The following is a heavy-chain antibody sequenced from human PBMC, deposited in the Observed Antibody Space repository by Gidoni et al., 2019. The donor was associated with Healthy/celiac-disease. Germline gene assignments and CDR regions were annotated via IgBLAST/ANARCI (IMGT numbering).Heavy chain of an antibody. CDR1: GGSISSYY. CDR3: ARSGYSSGWLPQDY. Sequence: QVQLQESGPGLVKPSETLSLTCTVSGGSISSYYWSWIRQPPGKGLEWIGYIYYSGSTNYNPSLKSRVTISVDTSKNQFSLKLSSVTAADTAVYYCARSGYSSGWLPQDYWGQGTLVTVSS. CDR2: IYYSGST. V-gene: IGHV4-59*01. J-gene: IGHJ4*02. D-gene: IGHD6-19*01.